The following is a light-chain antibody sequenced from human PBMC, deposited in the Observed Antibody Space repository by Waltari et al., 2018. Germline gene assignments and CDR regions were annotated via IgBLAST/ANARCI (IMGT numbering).Light chain of an antibody. CDR2: DTS. CDR3: QHNVRLPVT. J-gene: IGKJ1*01. V-gene: IGKV3-20*01. Sequence: IVLTQSTGTLSLSPGESATLPCRASQQVGRSLFWYQQKPGQAPRLLIYDTSTRATGIPDRFSGSGSGTDFSLTIARLEPEDFAVYYCQHNVRLPVTFGQGTKVEI. CDR1: QQVGRS.